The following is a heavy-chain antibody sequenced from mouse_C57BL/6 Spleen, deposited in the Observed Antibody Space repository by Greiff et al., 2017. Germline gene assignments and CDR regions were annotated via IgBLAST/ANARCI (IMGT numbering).Heavy chain of an antibody. CDR3: ARSMYYGSSYGY. Sequence: QVQLQQPGAELVKPGASVKLSCKASGYTFTSYWMHWVKQRPGQGLEWIGMIHPNSGSTNYNEKFKSKDTLTVDKSSSTAYMQLSSLTSEDSAVYYCARSMYYGSSYGYWGQGTTLTVSS. CDR1: GYTFTSYW. D-gene: IGHD1-1*01. CDR2: IHPNSGST. V-gene: IGHV1-64*01. J-gene: IGHJ2*01.